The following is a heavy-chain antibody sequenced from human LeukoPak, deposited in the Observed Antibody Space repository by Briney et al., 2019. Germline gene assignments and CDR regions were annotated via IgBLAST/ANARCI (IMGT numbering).Heavy chain of an antibody. J-gene: IGHJ4*02. CDR1: GGSISSSSSY. V-gene: IGHV4-39*01. CDR3: ARHGSGPVGATNY. CDR2: IVYTGGT. Sequence: SETLSLTCIVSGGSISSSSSYWGWIRQPPGKGLEWIGSIVYTGGTYYNPSLKSRVTISVDTSKNQFSLNLSSVTAADTAVYYCARHGSGPVGATNYWGQGTLVTVSS. D-gene: IGHD1-26*01.